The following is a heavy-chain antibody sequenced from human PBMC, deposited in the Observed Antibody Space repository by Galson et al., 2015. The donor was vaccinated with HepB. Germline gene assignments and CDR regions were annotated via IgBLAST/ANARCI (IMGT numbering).Heavy chain of an antibody. D-gene: IGHD6-19*01. Sequence: SLRLSCAASGFTVSSNYMSWVRQAPGKGLEWVSVIYSGGSTYYADSVKGRFTISRHNFKNTLYLQMNSLRAEDTAVYYCATVPLSYSSTYYFDYWGQGTLVTVSS. V-gene: IGHV3-66*01. J-gene: IGHJ4*02. CDR2: IYSGGST. CDR1: GFTVSSNY. CDR3: ATVPLSYSSTYYFDY.